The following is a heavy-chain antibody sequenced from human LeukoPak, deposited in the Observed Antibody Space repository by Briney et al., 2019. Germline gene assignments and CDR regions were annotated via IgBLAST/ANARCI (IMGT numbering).Heavy chain of an antibody. V-gene: IGHV4-4*02. CDR2: IYYSGSA. CDR3: ARGPFYYYYMDV. J-gene: IGHJ6*03. CDR1: GGSISSSNW. Sequence: PSGTLSLTCAVSGGSISSSNWWSWVRQPPGKGLEWIGEIYYSGSAKYNPSLKSRVTMSVDKSKNQFSLNLSSVTAADTAVYYCARGPFYYYYMDVWGKGTTVTVSS.